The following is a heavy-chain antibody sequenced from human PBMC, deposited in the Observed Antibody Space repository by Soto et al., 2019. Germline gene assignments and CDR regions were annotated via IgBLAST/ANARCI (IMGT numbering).Heavy chain of an antibody. V-gene: IGHV1-69*01. CDR3: AIETTGTPPVAFDI. CDR2: IIPIFGTA. D-gene: IGHD1-1*01. Sequence: QVQLVQSGAEVKKPGSSVKVSCKASGGTFSSYAISWVRQAPGQGLEWMGGIIPIFGTANYAQKFQGRVTITADESTSTAYMELSRLRSEDTAVYYCAIETTGTPPVAFDIWGQGTMVTVSS. J-gene: IGHJ3*02. CDR1: GGTFSSYA.